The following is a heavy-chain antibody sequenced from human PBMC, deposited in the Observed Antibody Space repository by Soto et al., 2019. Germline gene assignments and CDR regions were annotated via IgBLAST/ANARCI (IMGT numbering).Heavy chain of an antibody. CDR1: GYFISSGRY. J-gene: IGHJ4*02. CDR2: IYDSGTTYT. Sequence: SETLSLTCAVSGYFISSGRYWGWIRQPPGKGLEWIGYIYDSGTTYTYFNPSLKSRVTISVDTSKNQFSLKVRSVTAVDSAVYYCARAGQWLFGQCYFDYWGQGTLVTVSS. CDR3: ARAGQWLFGQCYFDY. D-gene: IGHD6-19*01. V-gene: IGHV4-38-2*01.